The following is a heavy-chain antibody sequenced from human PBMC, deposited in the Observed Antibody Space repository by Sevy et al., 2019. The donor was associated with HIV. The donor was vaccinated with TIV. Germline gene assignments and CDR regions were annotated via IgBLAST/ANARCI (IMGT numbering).Heavy chain of an antibody. D-gene: IGHD2-8*01. CDR3: AKSMGGFDAFDI. J-gene: IGHJ3*02. CDR2: IIGSGVST. CDR1: GFTFSSYD. V-gene: IGHV3-23*01. Sequence: GGSLRLSCAASGFTFSSYDMSWVRQAPGKGLEWVSAIIGSGVSTYYADSVKGRFTISRDNSKNTLYLQLNSLRAEDAAVYYCAKSMGGFDAFDIWGQGTMVTVSS.